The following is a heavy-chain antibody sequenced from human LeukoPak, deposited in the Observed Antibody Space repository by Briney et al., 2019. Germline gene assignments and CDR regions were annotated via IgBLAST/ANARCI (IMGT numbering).Heavy chain of an antibody. CDR2: INRDGSRT. D-gene: IGHD5-18*01. CDR3: ARGGSDTAMAHDY. V-gene: IGHV3-74*01. CDR1: GFTFSNHW. J-gene: IGHJ4*02. Sequence: GGSLRLSCAASGFTFSNHWMHWVRQAPGKGLMWVSRINRDGSRTDYADSVKGRFTISRDDAKNTLYLQVDSLRAEDTAVYFCARGGSDTAMAHDYWGQGTLVTVSS.